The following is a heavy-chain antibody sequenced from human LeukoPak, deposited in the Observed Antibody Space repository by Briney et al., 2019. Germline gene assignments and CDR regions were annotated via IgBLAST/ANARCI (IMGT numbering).Heavy chain of an antibody. Sequence: ASVKVSCKASGYTFTGHYMHWVRQAPGQGLEWMGWINPDSGATNYAQKFQGRVIMTRDTSINTADMELRSLRSDDTAVYYCARTIMVRGAKIDYWGQGTLVTVSS. D-gene: IGHD3-10*01. CDR3: ARTIMVRGAKIDY. CDR2: INPDSGAT. V-gene: IGHV1-2*02. CDR1: GYTFTGHY. J-gene: IGHJ4*02.